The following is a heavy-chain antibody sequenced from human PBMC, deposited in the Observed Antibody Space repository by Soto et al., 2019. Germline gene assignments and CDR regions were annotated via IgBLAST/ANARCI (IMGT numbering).Heavy chain of an antibody. J-gene: IGHJ5*02. Sequence: QLLESGGGVVQPGGSLRLSCAASGFTFSNYAMSWVRQAPGKGLESVSAIGGGGEDTYYADSVRGRFTISRDNSKNTLFLQMHSLRADDTAVYYCAKDAVPYNGQWDWFDAWGQGALVTVSS. CDR3: AKDAVPYNGQWDWFDA. V-gene: IGHV3-23*01. CDR1: GFTFSNYA. CDR2: IGGGGEDT. D-gene: IGHD3-10*01.